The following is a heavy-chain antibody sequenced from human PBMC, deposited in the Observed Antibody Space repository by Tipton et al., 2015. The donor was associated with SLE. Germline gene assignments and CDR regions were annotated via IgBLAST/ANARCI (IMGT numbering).Heavy chain of an antibody. CDR3: ARGPEELGIPPLFDY. V-gene: IGHV4-31*03. CDR1: GGSISSGGYY. J-gene: IGHJ4*02. CDR2: IHYSGST. Sequence: TLSLTCNISGGSISSGGYYWSWIRQYPGKGLEWIGYIHYSGSTNYNPSLKSRVTISVDRSENQFSLKLSSVTAADTAVYYCARGPEELGIPPLFDYWGQGTLVTVSS. D-gene: IGHD7-27*01.